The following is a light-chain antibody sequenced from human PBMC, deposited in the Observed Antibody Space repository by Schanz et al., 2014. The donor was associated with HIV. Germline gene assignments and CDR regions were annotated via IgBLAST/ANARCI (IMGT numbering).Light chain of an antibody. CDR1: QSISSY. V-gene: IGKV1-39*01. CDR2: AAS. CDR3: QQSYSTPRT. J-gene: IGKJ4*01. Sequence: DIQMTQSPSSLSASVGDRVTITCRASQSISSYLNWYQQKPGKAPKLLIYAASSLQSGVPSRFSGSGSGTDFTLTISSLQPEDFATYYCQQSYSTPRTFGGGTYVEIK.